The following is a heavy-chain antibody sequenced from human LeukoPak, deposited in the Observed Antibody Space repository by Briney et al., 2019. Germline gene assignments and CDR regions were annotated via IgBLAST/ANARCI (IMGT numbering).Heavy chain of an antibody. D-gene: IGHD3-9*01. Sequence: GGSLRLSCAASGFTFSSYGMHWVRQAPGKGLDWVAAIWYDGGNKYYADSVKGRFTISRDNSDNTLHLLMNSLRAEDTAVYYCTRDGEDDSEGCYKPFDYWGQGTLVTVSS. V-gene: IGHV3-33*01. CDR1: GFTFSSYG. J-gene: IGHJ4*02. CDR3: TRDGEDDSEGCYKPFDY. CDR2: IWYDGGNK.